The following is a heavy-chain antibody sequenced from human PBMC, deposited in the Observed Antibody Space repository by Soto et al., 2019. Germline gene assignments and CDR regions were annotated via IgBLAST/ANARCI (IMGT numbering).Heavy chain of an antibody. CDR2: INAGNGNT. CDR3: ARGGSLYWYFDL. CDR1: GYTFTSYA. J-gene: IGHJ2*01. V-gene: IGHV1-3*01. D-gene: IGHD1-26*01. Sequence: QVQLVQSGAEVKKPGASVKVSCKASGYTFTSYAMHWVRQAPGQRLEWMGWINAGNGNTKYSQKFQGRVTITRDTSASTAYMGLSSLRSEDTGVYYCARGGSLYWYFDLWGRGTLVTVSS.